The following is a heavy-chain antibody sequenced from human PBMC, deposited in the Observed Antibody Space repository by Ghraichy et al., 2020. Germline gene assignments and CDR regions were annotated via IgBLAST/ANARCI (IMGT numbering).Heavy chain of an antibody. J-gene: IGHJ4*02. CDR2: ISGSAGST. CDR1: GFTFSSYA. CDR3: AKLSGNGYNSLRYFFDY. D-gene: IGHD5-24*01. V-gene: IGHV3-23*01. Sequence: GGSLRLSCAASGFTFSSYAMSWVRQAPGKGLEWVSAISGSAGSTYYADSVRGRFTISRDNSKNTLYLQMNSLRAEDTAVYYCAKLSGNGYNSLRYFFDYWGQGTLVTVSS.